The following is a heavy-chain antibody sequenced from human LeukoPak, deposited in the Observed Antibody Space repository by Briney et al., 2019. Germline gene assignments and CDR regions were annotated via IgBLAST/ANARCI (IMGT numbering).Heavy chain of an antibody. CDR3: ASGSSGWTPDSYFDY. J-gene: IGHJ4*02. CDR2: IRQDGSEK. V-gene: IGHV3-7*01. D-gene: IGHD6-19*01. Sequence: GGSLRLSCAASGFTFSSYWMSWVRQAPGKGLEWVANIRQDGSEKYYVDSVKGRFTISRDNAKNSLYLQMNSLRAEDTAVYYCASGSSGWTPDSYFDYWGQGTLVTVSS. CDR1: GFTFSSYW.